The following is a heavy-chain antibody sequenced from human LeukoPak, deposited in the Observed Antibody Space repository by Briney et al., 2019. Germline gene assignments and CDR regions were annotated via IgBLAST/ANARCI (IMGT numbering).Heavy chain of an antibody. CDR2: IYPKSGGT. D-gene: IGHD6-13*01. CDR3: ARREIGADGTWWFEP. Sequence: ASVKVSCKASGYTFTGYYMHWVRQAPGQGLEWMGWIYPKSGGTKYAQKFQGRVTMTRDTSISTAYMELSRLRSDDTAVYFCARREIGADGTWWFEPWGQGTLVTVSS. J-gene: IGHJ5*02. V-gene: IGHV1-2*02. CDR1: GYTFTGYY.